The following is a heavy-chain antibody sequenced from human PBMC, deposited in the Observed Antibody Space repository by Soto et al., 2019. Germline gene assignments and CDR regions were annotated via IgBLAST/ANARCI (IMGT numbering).Heavy chain of an antibody. V-gene: IGHV3-33*01. CDR1: GFTFSSYG. Sequence: TGVSLRLSCAASGFTFSSYGMHWVRQAPGKGLEWVAVIWYDGSNKYYADSVKGRFTISRDNSKNTLYLQMNSLRAEDTAVYYCARDRGYCSSTSCSPPDYWGQGTLVTVSS. J-gene: IGHJ4*02. CDR3: ARDRGYCSSTSCSPPDY. D-gene: IGHD2-2*01. CDR2: IWYDGSNK.